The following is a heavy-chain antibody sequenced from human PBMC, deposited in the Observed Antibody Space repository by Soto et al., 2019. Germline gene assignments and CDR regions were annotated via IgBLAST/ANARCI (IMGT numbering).Heavy chain of an antibody. CDR2: IYYSGST. CDR3: ARHENPIVQLWLDY. J-gene: IGHJ4*02. CDR1: GGSISSSSYY. D-gene: IGHD5-18*01. V-gene: IGHV4-39*01. Sequence: PSETLSLTCTVSGGSISSSSYYWGWIRQPPGKGLEWIGSIYYSGSTYYNPSLKSRVTISVDTSKNQFSLKLSSVTAADTAVYYCARHENPIVQLWLDYWGQGTLVTVSS.